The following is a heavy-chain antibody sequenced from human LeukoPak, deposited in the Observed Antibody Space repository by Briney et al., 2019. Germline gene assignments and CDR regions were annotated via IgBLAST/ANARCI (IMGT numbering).Heavy chain of an antibody. Sequence: SETLSLTXTGSGGAIGSFYWSWIPQPPGKGLEWIGYIYYSGSTNYNPPLKRRVTISVDTSKTQFSLKLSSVTAADTAVYYCARGSSPLDYWGQGTLVTVSS. V-gene: IGHV4-59*01. CDR1: GGAIGSFY. CDR3: ARGSSPLDY. J-gene: IGHJ4*02. CDR2: IYYSGST.